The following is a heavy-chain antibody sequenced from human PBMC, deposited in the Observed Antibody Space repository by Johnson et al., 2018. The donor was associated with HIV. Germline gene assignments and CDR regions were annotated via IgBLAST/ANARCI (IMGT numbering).Heavy chain of an antibody. Sequence: VQLVESGGGLVQPGRSLRLSCTASGFTFSFYSMTWVRQAPGKGLEWVANIKEDGSEIYYVDSVKGRFTISRENAKNSLFLQMNSLRAEDTAVYYCAKELDYVWGSYRYKPGDAFDIWGQGTMVTVS. D-gene: IGHD3-16*02. CDR3: AKELDYVWGSYRYKPGDAFDI. J-gene: IGHJ3*02. V-gene: IGHV3-7*05. CDR2: IKEDGSEI. CDR1: GFTFSFYS.